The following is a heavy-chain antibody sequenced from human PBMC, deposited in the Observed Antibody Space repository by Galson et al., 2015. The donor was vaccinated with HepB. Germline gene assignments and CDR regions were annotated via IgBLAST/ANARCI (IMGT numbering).Heavy chain of an antibody. CDR1: GYTLTELS. J-gene: IGHJ4*02. CDR3: ALTTTVTTQWGY. D-gene: IGHD4-17*01. V-gene: IGHV1-24*01. CDR2: FDPEDGET. Sequence: SVKVSCKVSGYTLTELSMHWVRQAPGKGLEWMGGFDPEDGETIYAQKFQGRVTMTEDTSTDTAYMELSSLRSEDTAVYYRALTTTVTTQWGYWGQGTLVTVSS.